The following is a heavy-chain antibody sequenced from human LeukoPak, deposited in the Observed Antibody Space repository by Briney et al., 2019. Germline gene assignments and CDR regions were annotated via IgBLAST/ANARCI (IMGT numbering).Heavy chain of an antibody. CDR2: IKQDGSEK. CDR1: GFTFSSYA. V-gene: IGHV3-7*03. J-gene: IGHJ6*02. D-gene: IGHD6-19*01. Sequence: GGSLRLSCAASGFTFSSYAMSWVRQAPGKGLEWVANIKQDGSEKYYVDSVKGRFTISRDNAKNSLYLQMNSLRAEDTAVYYCARVVASRTQRWLDPYYYYGMDVWGQGTTVTVSS. CDR3: ARVVASRTQRWLDPYYYYGMDV.